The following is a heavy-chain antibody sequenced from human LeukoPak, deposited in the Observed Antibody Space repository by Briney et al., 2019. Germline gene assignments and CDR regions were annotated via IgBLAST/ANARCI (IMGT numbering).Heavy chain of an antibody. CDR2: LNTDGSIT. CDR1: GFTFSIYW. V-gene: IGHV3-74*03. CDR3: AKPLSSGWYTNAFDI. J-gene: IGHJ3*02. D-gene: IGHD6-19*01. Sequence: GGSLRLSCAASGFTFSIYWMHWVRQAPGKGLVWVSRLNTDGSITTYADSVKGRFTISRDNAKNSLYLQMNSLRAEDTALYYCAKPLSSGWYTNAFDIWGQGTMVTVSS.